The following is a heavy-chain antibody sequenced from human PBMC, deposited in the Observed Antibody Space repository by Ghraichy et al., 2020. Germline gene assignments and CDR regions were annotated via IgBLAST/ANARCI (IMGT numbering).Heavy chain of an antibody. CDR1: GGSVSSGSYY. D-gene: IGHD2-2*01. CDR2: IYYSGST. Sequence: SETLSLTCTVSGGSVSSGSYYWSWIRQPPGKGLEWIGYIYYSGSTNYNPSLKSRVTISVDTSKNQFSLKLSSVTAADTAVYYCARGGYCSSTSCYVWFDPWGQGTLVTVSS. V-gene: IGHV4-61*01. CDR3: ARGGYCSSTSCYVWFDP. J-gene: IGHJ5*02.